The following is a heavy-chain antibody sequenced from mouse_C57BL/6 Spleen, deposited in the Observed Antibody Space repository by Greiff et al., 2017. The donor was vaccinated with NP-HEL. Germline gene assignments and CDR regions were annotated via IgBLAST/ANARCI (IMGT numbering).Heavy chain of an antibody. J-gene: IGHJ3*01. D-gene: IGHD1-1*01. CDR2: IDPEDGET. Sequence: VQLKQSGAELVKPGASVKLSCTASGFNIKDYYMHWVKQRTEQGLEWIGRIDPEDGETKYAPTFQGKATITADTSSNTAYLQLSSLTSEDTAVYYCALHYYGSSSFAYWGQGTLVTVSA. CDR3: ALHYYGSSSFAY. CDR1: GFNIKDYY. V-gene: IGHV14-2*01.